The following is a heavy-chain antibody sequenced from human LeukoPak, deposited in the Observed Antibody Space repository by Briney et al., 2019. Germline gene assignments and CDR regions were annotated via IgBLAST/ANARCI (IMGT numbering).Heavy chain of an antibody. D-gene: IGHD5-24*01. CDR1: GFTFSDYP. CDR2: ISSNGGNT. V-gene: IGHV3-64D*06. CDR3: VKDLDDYPPSDAFDL. J-gene: IGHJ3*01. Sequence: GGSLRLSCSASGFTFSDYPMHWVRQAPGKGLESVSTISSNGGNTHYADSVKGRFTISGDNSKNTLYLQMSSLRAEDTAVYYCVKDLDDYPPSDAFDLWGQGTMVTVSS.